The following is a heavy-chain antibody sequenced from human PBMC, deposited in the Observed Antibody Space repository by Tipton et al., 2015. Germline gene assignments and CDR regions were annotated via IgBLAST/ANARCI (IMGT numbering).Heavy chain of an antibody. CDR1: GGSISSRDYS. D-gene: IGHD5-12*01. Sequence: TLSLTCTVSGGSISSRDYSWSWIRQLPGKGLEWIGYIYNSGSTYYNPSVKSRITISLDTSKSQFSLSLTSVTAADTAVYYCARAYSGHFLIPGYWGQGTLVTVSS. J-gene: IGHJ4*02. CDR2: IYNSGST. V-gene: IGHV4-30-4*08. CDR3: ARAYSGHFLIPGY.